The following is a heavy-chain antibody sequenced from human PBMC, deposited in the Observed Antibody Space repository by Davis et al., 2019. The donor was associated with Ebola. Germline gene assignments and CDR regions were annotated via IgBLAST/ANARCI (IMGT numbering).Heavy chain of an antibody. CDR3: ARRYGGSYYYYGMDV. J-gene: IGHJ6*02. Sequence: GESLKISCAASGFTFSSFWMHWVRQAPGKGLVWVSRINSDGSSTSYADSVKGRFTISRDNAKNTLYLQMNSLRAEDTAVYYCARRYGGSYYYYGMDVWGQGTTVTVSS. CDR1: GFTFSSFW. D-gene: IGHD1-26*01. CDR2: INSDGSST. V-gene: IGHV3-74*01.